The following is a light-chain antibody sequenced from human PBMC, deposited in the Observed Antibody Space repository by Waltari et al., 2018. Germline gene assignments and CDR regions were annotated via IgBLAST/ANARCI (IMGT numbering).Light chain of an antibody. CDR3: QKYNTARRT. Sequence: DTQMTQSPSSLSASVGDRVTITCRASQDISNSPAWFQQKPGKIPNLLIYGASTLQSGVPSRFSGSGSGTDFTLTISSLQPEDVATYYCQKYNTARRTFGQGTKVEI. J-gene: IGKJ1*01. CDR2: GAS. CDR1: QDISNS. V-gene: IGKV1-27*01.